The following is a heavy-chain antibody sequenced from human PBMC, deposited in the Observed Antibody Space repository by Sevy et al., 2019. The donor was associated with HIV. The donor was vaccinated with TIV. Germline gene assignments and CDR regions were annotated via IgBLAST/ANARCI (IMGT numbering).Heavy chain of an antibody. CDR3: AAGVGASDFDY. V-gene: IGHV3-15*01. CDR2: IKSKTDGATR. J-gene: IGHJ4*02. CDR1: GFTFSKAW. D-gene: IGHD1-26*01. Sequence: GGSLRLSCVASGFTFSKAWMSWVRQAPGKGLEWVGRIKSKTDGATRDLVAPVKGRIIISRDDSKNTLYLQISNLKIEDTGVYFCAAGVGASDFDYWGLGTLVTVS.